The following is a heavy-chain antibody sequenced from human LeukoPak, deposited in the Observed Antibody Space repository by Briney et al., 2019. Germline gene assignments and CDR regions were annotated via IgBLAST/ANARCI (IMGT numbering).Heavy chain of an antibody. CDR3: ARDGGLSNWYDAFDI. CDR1: GFTFSSYS. CDR2: ISSSSSYI. D-gene: IGHD6-13*01. Sequence: GGSLRLSCAASGFTFSSYSMNWVRQAPGKGLEWVSSISSSSSYIYYADSVKGRFTISRDNAKNSLYLQMNSLRAEDTAVYHCARDGGLSNWYDAFDIWGQGTMVTVSS. J-gene: IGHJ3*02. V-gene: IGHV3-21*01.